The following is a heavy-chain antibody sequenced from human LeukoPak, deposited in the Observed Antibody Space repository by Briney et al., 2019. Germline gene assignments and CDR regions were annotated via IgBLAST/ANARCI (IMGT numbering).Heavy chain of an antibody. CDR1: GFTLSSYA. V-gene: IGHV3-23*01. CDR2: ISGSGGST. Sequence: GGSLRLSCAASGFTLSSYAMSWVRQAPGKGLEWVSAISGSGGSTYYADSVKGRFTISRDNSKNTLYLQMNSLRAEDTAVYYCAKGKYSSSWYLDYWGQGTLVTVSS. J-gene: IGHJ4*02. CDR3: AKGKYSSSWYLDY. D-gene: IGHD6-13*01.